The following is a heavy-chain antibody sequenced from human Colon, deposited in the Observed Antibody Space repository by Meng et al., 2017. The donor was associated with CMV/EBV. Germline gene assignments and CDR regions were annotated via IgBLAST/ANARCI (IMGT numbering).Heavy chain of an antibody. CDR2: INPNSGGT. J-gene: IGHJ6*02. D-gene: IGHD3-10*01. CDR1: GYTFTGYY. CDR3: ARDLRGSGRYYYGMDV. V-gene: IGHV1-2*02. Sequence: ASVKVSCKASGYTFTGYYMHWVRQAPGQGLEWMGWINPNSGGTNYAQKFQGRVTMTRDTSISTGYMELSGLRSDDTAVYYCARDLRGSGRYYYGMDVWGQGTTVTVSS.